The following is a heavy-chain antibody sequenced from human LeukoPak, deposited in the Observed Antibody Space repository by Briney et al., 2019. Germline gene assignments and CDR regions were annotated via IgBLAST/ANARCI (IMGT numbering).Heavy chain of an antibody. CDR3: AKALRPRLRWYPPWDY. CDR1: GVTLSTYA. D-gene: IGHD4-23*01. V-gene: IGHV3-23*01. Sequence: GGSLRLSCAASGVTLSTYAMSRARQAPGKGLEWVSGISSSGSGDNTYYADSVKGRFTISRDNSKNTLYLQMNSLRAEDTAVYYCAKALRPRLRWYPPWDYWGQGTLVTVSS. CDR2: ISSSGSGDNT. J-gene: IGHJ4*02.